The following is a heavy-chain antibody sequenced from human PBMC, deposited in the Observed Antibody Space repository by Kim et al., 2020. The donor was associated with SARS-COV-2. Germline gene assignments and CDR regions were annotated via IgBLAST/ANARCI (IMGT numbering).Heavy chain of an antibody. CDR1: GGSFSGYY. CDR3: ARGFGGITIFGVVIRVWY. CDR2: INHSGST. Sequence: SETLSLTCAVYGGSFSGYYWSWIRQPPGKGLEWIGEINHSGSTNYNPSLKSRVTISVDTSKNQFSLKLSSVTAADTAVYYCARGFGGITIFGVVIRVWY. J-gene: IGHJ2*01. D-gene: IGHD3-3*01. V-gene: IGHV4-34*01.